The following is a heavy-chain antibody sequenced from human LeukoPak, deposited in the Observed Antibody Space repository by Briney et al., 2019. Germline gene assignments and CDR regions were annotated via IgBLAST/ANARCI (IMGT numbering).Heavy chain of an antibody. Sequence: SATLSLTCAVYGGFFIGYYCSWVRQPPGKGLEWIGEINHIGSTNYNPSLKSRVTISVDTSKNQSSLKLSSVTAADTGVYYCARAIGVSVAGHFDYWGQGTLVTVSS. V-gene: IGHV4-34*01. D-gene: IGHD6-19*01. CDR1: GGFFIGYY. CDR3: ARAIGVSVAGHFDY. CDR2: INHIGST. J-gene: IGHJ4*02.